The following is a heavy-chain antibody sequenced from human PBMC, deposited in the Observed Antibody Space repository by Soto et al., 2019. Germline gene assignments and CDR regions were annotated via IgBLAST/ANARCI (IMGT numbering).Heavy chain of an antibody. D-gene: IGHD6-13*01. V-gene: IGHV3-74*01. J-gene: IGHJ6*02. Sequence: PGGSLRLSCAASGFTFDYYAMHWVRQAPGKGLVWVSRINSDGSSTSYADSVKGRFTISRDNAKNTLYLQMNSLRAEDTAVYYCAREERDSSSWYSPYYGMDVWGQGTTVTVSS. CDR3: AREERDSSSWYSPYYGMDV. CDR1: GFTFDYYA. CDR2: INSDGSST.